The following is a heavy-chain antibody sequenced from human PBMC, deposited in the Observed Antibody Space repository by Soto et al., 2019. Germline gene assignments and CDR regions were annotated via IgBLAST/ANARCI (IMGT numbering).Heavy chain of an antibody. D-gene: IGHD3-10*01. V-gene: IGHV1-69*13. CDR1: GGTFSRYA. Sequence: SVKVSCKASGGTFSRYAISWVRQAPGQGLEWMGGIIPIFGTANYAQKFQGRVTITADESTSTAYMELSSLRSEDTAVYYCARTGYYGSGSYLNSFDYWGQGTLVTVSS. CDR3: ARTGYYGSGSYLNSFDY. J-gene: IGHJ4*02. CDR2: IIPIFGTA.